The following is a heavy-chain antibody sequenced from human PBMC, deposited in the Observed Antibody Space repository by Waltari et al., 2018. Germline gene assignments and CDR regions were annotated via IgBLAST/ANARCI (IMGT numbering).Heavy chain of an antibody. CDR1: GYSFTSHW. V-gene: IGHV5-10-1*01. CDR2: IDPSDSFR. CDR3: VRHRTTYPLEIDY. J-gene: IGHJ4*02. Sequence: EVQLVQSGAEVKKPEESMRISCAGSGYSFTSHWIGWVRQIPGKGRGWVGRIDPSDSFRNYGPAFEGHVTISVDQSLRTAYLQWDSLKASDTAIYYCVRHRTTYPLEIDYWGQGTLVTVSS. D-gene: IGHD2-2*01.